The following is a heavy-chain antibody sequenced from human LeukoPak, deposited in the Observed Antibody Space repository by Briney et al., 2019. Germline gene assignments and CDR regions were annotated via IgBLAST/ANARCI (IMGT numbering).Heavy chain of an antibody. V-gene: IGHV4-30-2*01. CDR1: GGSISSGGYS. J-gene: IGHJ4*02. CDR3: VRGPLQNDY. CDR2: IYHSGST. D-gene: IGHD4-11*01. Sequence: SETLSLTCAVSGGSISSGGYSWSWIRQPPGKGLEWIGYIYHSGSTYYNPSLKSRVTISVDRSKNQFSLKLSSVTAADTAVYYCVRGPLQNDYWGQGTLVTVSS.